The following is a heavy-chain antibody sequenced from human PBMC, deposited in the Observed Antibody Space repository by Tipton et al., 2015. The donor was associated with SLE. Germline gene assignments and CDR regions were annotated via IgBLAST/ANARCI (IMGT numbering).Heavy chain of an antibody. Sequence: TLSLTCTVSGGSIRSSRHFWGWTRQPPGKGLEWIGVLYYSGNTYYNPSLKSPVTLSIDTSKNQFSLKMRYVTAADTAVYFCAIGYCSDGVCYGLGFFDYWGQGNLVTVSS. CDR2: LYYSGNT. CDR3: AIGYCSDGVCYGLGFFDY. D-gene: IGHD2-8*01. V-gene: IGHV4-39*07. CDR1: GGSIRSSRHF. J-gene: IGHJ4*02.